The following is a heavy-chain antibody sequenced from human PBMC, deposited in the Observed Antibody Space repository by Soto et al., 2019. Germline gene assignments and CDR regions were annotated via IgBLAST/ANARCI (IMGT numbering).Heavy chain of an antibody. D-gene: IGHD6-19*01. V-gene: IGHV6-1*01. CDR2: TYYRSKWYN. CDR3: ASRRTAVAGTSGAFDI. J-gene: IGHJ3*02. Sequence: SQTLSLTCAISGDSVSSNSAAWNWIRQSQSRGLEWLGRTYYRSKWYNDYAVSVKSRITINPDTSKNQFSLQLNSVTPEDTAVYYWASRRTAVAGTSGAFDIWGQGTMVTVSS. CDR1: GDSVSSNSAA.